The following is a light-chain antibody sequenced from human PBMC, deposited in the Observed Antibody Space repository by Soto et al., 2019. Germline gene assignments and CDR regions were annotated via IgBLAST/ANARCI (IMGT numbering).Light chain of an antibody. CDR2: EAS. CDR3: QQYYTYPYT. CDR1: QTIRTW. Sequence: DIQMTQSPSTLSAAVGDRVTITCQASQTIRTWLAWYQQRPGEAPNLLIYEASKLQTGFPSRFGGSGSGTEFTVTISSLQPDDFATYYCQQYYTYPYTFGQGTKLEI. V-gene: IGKV1-5*03. J-gene: IGKJ2*01.